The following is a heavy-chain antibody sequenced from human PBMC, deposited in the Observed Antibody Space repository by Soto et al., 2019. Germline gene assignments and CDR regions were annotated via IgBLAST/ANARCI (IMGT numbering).Heavy chain of an antibody. CDR1: SGSISSSNW. V-gene: IGHV4-4*02. CDR2: IYHSGST. CDR3: ARVLYNSSSCPLDY. J-gene: IGHJ4*02. D-gene: IGHD6-13*01. Sequence: PSETLSLTCAVSSGSISSSNWWSWVRQPPGKGLEWIGEIYHSGSTNYNPSLKSRVTISVDKSKNQFSLKLSSVTAADTAVYYCARVLYNSSSCPLDYWGQGTLVTVSS.